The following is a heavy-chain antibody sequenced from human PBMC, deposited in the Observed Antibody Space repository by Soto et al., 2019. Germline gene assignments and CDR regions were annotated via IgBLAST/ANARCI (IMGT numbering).Heavy chain of an antibody. V-gene: IGHV1-58*01. CDR2: IDVGSGNA. D-gene: IGHD3-16*01. Sequence: SVKVSCKTSGFTLSSSAVHWVRQARGHRLQWIGWIDVGSGNANYAQMDQERVTMTRDTSISTAYMELSSLRSEDTAVYYCARGRFRRTWFDPWGQGTLVTVSS. CDR3: ARGRFRRTWFDP. J-gene: IGHJ5*02. CDR1: GFTLSSSA.